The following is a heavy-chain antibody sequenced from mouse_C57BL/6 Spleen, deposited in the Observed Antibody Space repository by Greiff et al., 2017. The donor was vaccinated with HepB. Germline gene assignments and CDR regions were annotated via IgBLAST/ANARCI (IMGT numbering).Heavy chain of an antibody. V-gene: IGHV1-9*01. CDR1: GYTFTGYW. D-gene: IGHD1-1*01. CDR2: ILPGSGST. Sequence: QVQLQQSGAELMKPGASVKLSCKATGYTFTGYWIEWVKQRPGHGLEWIGEILPGSGSTNYNEKFKGKATFTADTSSNTAYMQLSSLTTEDSAIYYCARTLIYYYGSSYNFDYWGQGTTLTVSS. CDR3: ARTLIYYYGSSYNFDY. J-gene: IGHJ2*01.